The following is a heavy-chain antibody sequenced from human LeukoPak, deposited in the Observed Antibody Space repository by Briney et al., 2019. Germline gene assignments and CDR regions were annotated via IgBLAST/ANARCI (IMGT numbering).Heavy chain of an antibody. CDR1: GGSISSGGYS. J-gene: IGHJ4*02. Sequence: SETLSLTCAVSGGSISSGGYSWSWIRQPPGKGLEWIGYIYHSGSTYYNPSLKSRVTISVDRSKNQVSLKLSSVTAADTAVYYCARVAPVMIVDYWGQGTLVTVSS. CDR3: ARVAPVMIVDY. V-gene: IGHV4-30-2*01. CDR2: IYHSGST. D-gene: IGHD3-22*01.